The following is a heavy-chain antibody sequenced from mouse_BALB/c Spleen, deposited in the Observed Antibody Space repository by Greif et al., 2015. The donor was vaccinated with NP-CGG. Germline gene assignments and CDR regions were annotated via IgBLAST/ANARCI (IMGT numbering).Heavy chain of an antibody. CDR1: GDSITSGY. J-gene: IGHJ4*01. D-gene: IGHD1-1*01. CDR3: ARYPFYYYGSSYDAMDY. V-gene: IGHV3-8*02. CDR2: ISYSGST. Sequence: EVQLVESGPSLVKPSQTLSLTCSVTGDSITSGYWNWIRKFPGNKLEYMGYISYSGSTYYNPSLKSRISITRDTSKNQYYLQLNSVTTEDTATYYCARYPFYYYGSSYDAMDYWGQGTSVTVSS.